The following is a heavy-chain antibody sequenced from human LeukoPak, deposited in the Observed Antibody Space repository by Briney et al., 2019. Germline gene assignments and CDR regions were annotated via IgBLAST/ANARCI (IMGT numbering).Heavy chain of an antibody. CDR1: GGSVRRGNYY. J-gene: IGHJ4*02. D-gene: IGHD6-19*01. V-gene: IGHV4-61*02. CDR3: ARGKVVAGTPGQNSWDH. CDR2: IYTSGTT. Sequence: SQTLSLTCTVSGGSVRRGNYYWTWIRQPAGSGLEWIGRIYTSGTTNYNPSLKSRVSMSVDTSKNQFSLKLSSVTAADTAVYYCARGKVVAGTPGQNSWDHWGQGTLVTVSS.